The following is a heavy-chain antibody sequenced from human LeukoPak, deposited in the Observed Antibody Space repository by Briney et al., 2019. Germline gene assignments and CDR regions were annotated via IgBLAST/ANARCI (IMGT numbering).Heavy chain of an antibody. CDR2: IYYSGST. J-gene: IGHJ4*02. V-gene: IGHV4-39*07. CDR1: GGSTSSNSYY. CDR3: ARDSGSQVGFDY. D-gene: IGHD1-26*01. Sequence: SETLSLTCSVSGGSTSSNSYYWGWIRQPPGKGLEWIGSIYYSGSTYYNPSLQSRVTISVDTSKNQFSLKLTSVTAADTAVYYCARDSGSQVGFDYWGQGTLVTVFS.